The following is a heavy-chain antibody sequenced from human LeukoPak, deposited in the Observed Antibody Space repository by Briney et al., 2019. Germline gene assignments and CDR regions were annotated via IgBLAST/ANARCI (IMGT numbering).Heavy chain of an antibody. V-gene: IGHV3-49*03. CDR2: IRSKAYGGTT. CDR1: GFTFGDYA. Sequence: GRSLRLSCTASGFTFGDYAMSWFRQAPGKGLEWVGFIRSKAYGGTTEYAASVKGRSTISRDDSKSIAYLQMNSLKTEDTAVYYCTRPVEMATTGGAFDIWGQGTMVTVSS. CDR3: TRPVEMATTGGAFDI. D-gene: IGHD5-24*01. J-gene: IGHJ3*02.